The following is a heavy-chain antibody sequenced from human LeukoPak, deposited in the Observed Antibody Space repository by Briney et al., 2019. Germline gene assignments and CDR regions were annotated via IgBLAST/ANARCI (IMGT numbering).Heavy chain of an antibody. J-gene: IGHJ3*02. CDR1: GGSISSYY. D-gene: IGHD1-26*01. V-gene: IGHV4-59*01. CDR2: IYYSGST. CDR3: ARYIVSYPHDAFDI. Sequence: PWETLSLTCTVSGGSISSYYWSWIRQPPGKGLEWIGYIYYSGSTSYNPSLKSRVTISVDTSKKQFSLKLSSVTAADTAFYYCARYIVSYPHDAFDIWGQGTMVTVSS.